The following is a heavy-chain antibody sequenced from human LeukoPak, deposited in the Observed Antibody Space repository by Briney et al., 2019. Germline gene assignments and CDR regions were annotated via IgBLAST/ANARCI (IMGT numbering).Heavy chain of an antibody. D-gene: IGHD1-26*01. CDR2: IYPGDSDT. J-gene: IGHJ3*02. Sequence: GESLKISCKGSGYNFPYYYIAWVRQMPGKGLEWMGIIYPGDSDTRYSPSFQGQVTISADKPISTAYLQWSSLKASDTAMYYCARRRGSYYAFDIWGQGTMVTVSS. CDR1: GYNFPYYY. CDR3: ARRRGSYYAFDI. V-gene: IGHV5-51*01.